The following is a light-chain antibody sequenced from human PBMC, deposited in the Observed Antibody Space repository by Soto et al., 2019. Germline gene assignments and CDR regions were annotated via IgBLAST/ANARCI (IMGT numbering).Light chain of an antibody. J-gene: IGLJ3*02. CDR2: GNS. Sequence: QAVVTQPPSVSGAPGQRVTISCTGSSSNIGAGYDVHWYQQLPGTAPNLLIYGNSNRPSGVPDRFSGSKSGTSASLAITGRQAEDEADYYCQSYDSSLSGWVFGGGTKVTVL. V-gene: IGLV1-40*01. CDR3: QSYDSSLSGWV. CDR1: SSNIGAGYD.